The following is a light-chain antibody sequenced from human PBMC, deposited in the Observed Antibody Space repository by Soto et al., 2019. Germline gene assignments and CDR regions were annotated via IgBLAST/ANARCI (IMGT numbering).Light chain of an antibody. CDR2: EVN. CDR3: SSYTTTSTPFV. V-gene: IGLV2-14*01. J-gene: IGLJ1*01. Sequence: QSALTQPASVSGSPGQSITISCTGTSSDVGGYNFVSWYQHHPGKAPKLMIYEVNNRPSGVSNRFSGSKSGNTASLTISGLQAEDEAEYSCSSYTTTSTPFVFGTGTKVTAL. CDR1: SSDVGGYNF.